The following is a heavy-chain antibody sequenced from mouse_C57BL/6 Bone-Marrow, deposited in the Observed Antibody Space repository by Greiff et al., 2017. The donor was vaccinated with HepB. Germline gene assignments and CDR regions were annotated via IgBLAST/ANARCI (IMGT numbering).Heavy chain of an antibody. J-gene: IGHJ2*01. CDR3: ARSDYGSSYNY. Sequence: VQLQQSGPELVKPGASVKISCKASGYSFTGYYMNWVKQSPDKRLEWIGEINPSTGGTTYNQTFKAKATLTVDKSSSTAYMQLKRLTSEDSAVYYCARSDYGSSYNYWGQGTTLTVSS. CDR2: INPSTGGT. V-gene: IGHV1-42*01. D-gene: IGHD1-1*01. CDR1: GYSFTGYY.